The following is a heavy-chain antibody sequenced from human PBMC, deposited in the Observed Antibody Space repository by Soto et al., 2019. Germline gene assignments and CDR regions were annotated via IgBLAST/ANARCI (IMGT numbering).Heavy chain of an antibody. J-gene: IGHJ5*02. CDR3: ARDIVVVVAATPGWFDP. D-gene: IGHD2-15*01. V-gene: IGHV1-69*06. CDR1: GGTFSSYA. Sequence: QVQLVQSGAEVKKPGSSVKVSCKASGGTFSSYAISWVRQAPGQGLEWMGGIIPIFGTANYAQKFQGRVTITADKSTSTAYMELRSLRSEDTAVYYCARDIVVVVAATPGWFDPWGQGTLVTVSS. CDR2: IIPIFGTA.